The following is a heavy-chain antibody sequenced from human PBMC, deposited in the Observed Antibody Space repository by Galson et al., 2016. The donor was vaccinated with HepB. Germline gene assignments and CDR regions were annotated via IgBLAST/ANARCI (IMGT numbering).Heavy chain of an antibody. CDR1: GYTFTSYA. CDR3: ARESVLRYFDWLSPGAEYFQH. J-gene: IGHJ1*01. V-gene: IGHV7-4-1*02. D-gene: IGHD3-9*01. Sequence: SVKVSCKASGYTFTSYAMNWVRQAPGQGLEWMGWINTNTGNPTYAQGFTGRFVFSLDTSVSTAYLQISSLKAEDTAVYYCARESVLRYFDWLSPGAEYFQHWGQGTLVTVSS. CDR2: INTNTGNP.